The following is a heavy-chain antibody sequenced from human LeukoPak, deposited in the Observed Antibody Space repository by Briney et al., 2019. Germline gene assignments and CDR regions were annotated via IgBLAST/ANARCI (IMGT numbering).Heavy chain of an antibody. Sequence: GGSLRLSCAASGFTFSGSAIHWVRQSSGKGLEWVGRIKSKTDGGTTDYAAPVKGRFTISRDDSKNTLYLQMNSLRTEDTAVYYCTREGYLGYWGQGTLVTVSS. CDR3: TREGYLGY. CDR1: GFTFSGSA. V-gene: IGHV3-15*01. D-gene: IGHD3-16*02. CDR2: IKSKTDGGTT. J-gene: IGHJ4*02.